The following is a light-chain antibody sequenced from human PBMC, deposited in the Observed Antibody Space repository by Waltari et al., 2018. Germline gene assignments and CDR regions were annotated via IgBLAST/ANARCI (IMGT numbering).Light chain of an antibody. Sequence: ATRSCRAIQGISRFLAWYQQKPGQAPRLLIYDASTRATGIPDRFSGSGSGTDFSLTINRLEPEDIAVYYCQKYGSLPATFGQGTKVEIK. CDR1: QGISRF. CDR3: QKYGSLPAT. V-gene: IGKV3-20*01. CDR2: DAS. J-gene: IGKJ1*01.